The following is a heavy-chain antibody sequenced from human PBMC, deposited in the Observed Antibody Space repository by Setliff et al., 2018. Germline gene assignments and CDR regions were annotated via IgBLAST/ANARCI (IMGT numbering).Heavy chain of an antibody. CDR3: ARDKLWLMGYYYYYYMDV. D-gene: IGHD5-18*01. CDR1: GYTFTSYG. CDR2: ISAYNGNT. J-gene: IGHJ6*03. V-gene: IGHV1-18*01. Sequence: ASVKVSCKASGYTFTSYGISWVRQAPGQGLEWMGWISAYNGNTNYAQKLQGRVTMTTDTSTSTAYMELRSLRSYDTAVYYCARDKLWLMGYYYYYYMDVWGKGTTVTVSS.